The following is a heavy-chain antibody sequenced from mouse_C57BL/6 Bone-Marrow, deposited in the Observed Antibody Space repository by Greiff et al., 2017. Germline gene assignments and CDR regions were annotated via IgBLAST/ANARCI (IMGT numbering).Heavy chain of an antibody. CDR1: GFNIKDDY. CDR3: TTSGFFFAY. CDR2: IDPENGDT. Sequence: VQLQPSGAELVRPGASVKLSCTASGFNIKDDYMHWVKQRPEQGLEWIGWIDPENGDTEYASKFQGKATITADTSSNTAYLQLSSLTSEDTAVYYCTTSGFFFAYWGQGTLVTVSA. V-gene: IGHV14-4*01. J-gene: IGHJ3*01. D-gene: IGHD3-1*01.